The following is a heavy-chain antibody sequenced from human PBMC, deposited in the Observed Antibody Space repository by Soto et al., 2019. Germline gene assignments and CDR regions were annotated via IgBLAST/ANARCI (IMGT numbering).Heavy chain of an antibody. CDR2: ISYDGSNK. V-gene: IGHV3-30-3*01. D-gene: IGHD3-3*01. Sequence: GSLRLSCAASGFTFSSYAMHWVRQAPGKGLEWVAVISYDGSNKYYADSVKGRFTISRDNSKNTLYLQMNSLRAEDTAVYYCARDSGSGYQDFDYWGQGTLVTVSS. CDR1: GFTFSSYA. J-gene: IGHJ4*02. CDR3: ARDSGSGYQDFDY.